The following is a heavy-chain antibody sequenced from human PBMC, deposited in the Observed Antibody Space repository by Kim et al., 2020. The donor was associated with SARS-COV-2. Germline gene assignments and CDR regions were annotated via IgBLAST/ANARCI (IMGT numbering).Heavy chain of an antibody. Sequence: SVKFSCKASGGTFSSYAISWVRQAPGQGLEWMGRIIPILGIANYAQKFQGRVTITADKSTSTAYMELSSLRSEDTAVYYCARGAAAGYNWFDPWGQGTLVTVSS. D-gene: IGHD6-13*01. J-gene: IGHJ5*02. CDR1: GGTFSSYA. CDR2: IIPILGIA. V-gene: IGHV1-69*04. CDR3: ARGAAAGYNWFDP.